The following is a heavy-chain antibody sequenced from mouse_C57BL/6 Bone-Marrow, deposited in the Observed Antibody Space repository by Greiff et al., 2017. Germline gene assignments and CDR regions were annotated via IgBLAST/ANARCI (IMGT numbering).Heavy chain of an antibody. CDR1: GYAFSSYW. D-gene: IGHD2-5*01. CDR2: IYPGDGDT. CDR3: ANAYYSNYGNYFDY. V-gene: IGHV1-80*01. Sequence: VQLVESGAELVKPGASVKISCKASGYAFSSYWMNWVKQRPGKGLEWIGQIYPGDGDTNYNGKFKGKATLTADKSSSTAYMQLSSLTSEDSAVYFCANAYYSNYGNYFDYWGQGTTLTVSS. J-gene: IGHJ2*01.